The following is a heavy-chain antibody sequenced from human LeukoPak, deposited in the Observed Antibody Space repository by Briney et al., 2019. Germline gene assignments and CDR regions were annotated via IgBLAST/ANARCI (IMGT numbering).Heavy chain of an antibody. CDR1: GFAFNKYW. CDR3: ATGNYYDSRGYYTFGH. J-gene: IGHJ4*02. CDR2: INGDGSTT. Sequence: GGSLRLSCAASGFAFNKYWMHWVHQTLGKGLVWVSRINGDGSTTSYADSVKGGFTISRDNAKNTLYLQMSSLRAEDTAVYYCATGNYYDSRGYYTFGHWGQGTLVTVSS. V-gene: IGHV3-74*01. D-gene: IGHD3-22*01.